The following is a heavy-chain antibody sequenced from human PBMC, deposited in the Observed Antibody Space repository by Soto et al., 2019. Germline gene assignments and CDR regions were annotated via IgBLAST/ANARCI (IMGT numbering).Heavy chain of an antibody. CDR2: INHSGST. J-gene: IGHJ4*02. V-gene: IGHV4-34*01. D-gene: IGHD3-9*01. Sequence: PSETLSLTCAVYGGSFSGYYWSWIRQPPGKGLEWIGEINHSGSTNYNPSLKSRVAISVDTSKNQFSLKLSSVTAADTAVYYCARELRYFDWLPTYFDYWGQGTLVTVSS. CDR3: ARELRYFDWLPTYFDY. CDR1: GGSFSGYY.